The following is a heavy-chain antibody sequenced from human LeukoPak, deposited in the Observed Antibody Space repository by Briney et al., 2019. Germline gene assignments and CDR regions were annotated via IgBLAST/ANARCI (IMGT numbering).Heavy chain of an antibody. Sequence: SETLSLTCTVSGGSISSGDYYWSWIRQSPGKGLEWIGYIYCSGSTYYNPSLKSRVTISVDTSKNQFSLKLSSVTAADTAVYYCARDRELGYWGQGTLVTVSS. CDR3: ARDRELGY. V-gene: IGHV4-30-4*01. D-gene: IGHD3-10*01. CDR2: IYCSGST. J-gene: IGHJ4*02. CDR1: GGSISSGDYY.